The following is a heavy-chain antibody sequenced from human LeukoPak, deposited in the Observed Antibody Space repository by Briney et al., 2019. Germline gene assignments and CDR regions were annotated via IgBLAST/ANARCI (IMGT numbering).Heavy chain of an antibody. D-gene: IGHD3-22*01. Sequence: GGSLRLSCAASGFTFSSYAMSWVRQAPGKGLEGVSAISGSGGSTYYADSVKGRFTISRDNSKNTLYLQMNSLRAEDTAEYYCAKELYQYYYDWAEYWGQGTLVTVSS. V-gene: IGHV3-23*01. CDR1: GFTFSSYA. J-gene: IGHJ4*02. CDR2: ISGSGGST. CDR3: AKELYQYYYDWAEY.